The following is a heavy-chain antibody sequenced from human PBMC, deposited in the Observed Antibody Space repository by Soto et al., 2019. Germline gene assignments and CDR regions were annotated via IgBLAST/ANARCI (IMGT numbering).Heavy chain of an antibody. V-gene: IGHV3-30*03. CDR1: GFTFSSYG. D-gene: IGHD3-16*01. Sequence: QVQLVESGGGVVQPGRSLRLSCAASGFTFSSYGMHWARQAPGKGLEWVAVISSDGYNKYYADSVKGRFTISRDNSKNTLFLQMNSLRAEDTAVYYCASRLGDTGAAFDTWGQGTMVTVSS. CDR3: ASRLGDTGAAFDT. CDR2: ISSDGYNK. J-gene: IGHJ3*02.